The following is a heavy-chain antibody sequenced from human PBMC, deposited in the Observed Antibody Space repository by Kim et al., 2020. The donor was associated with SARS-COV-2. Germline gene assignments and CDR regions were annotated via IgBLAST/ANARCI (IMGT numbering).Heavy chain of an antibody. J-gene: IGHJ4*02. CDR3: ARKGTGYFDTPFDY. V-gene: IGHV4-39*07. Sequence: SETLSLTCTVSGGSISSSSYYWGWIRQPPGKGLEWIGSIYYSGSTYYNPSLKSRVTISVDTSKNQFSLKLSSVTAADTAVYYCARKGTGYFDTPFDYWGQGTLVTVSS. D-gene: IGHD3-9*01. CDR2: IYYSGST. CDR1: GGSISSSSYY.